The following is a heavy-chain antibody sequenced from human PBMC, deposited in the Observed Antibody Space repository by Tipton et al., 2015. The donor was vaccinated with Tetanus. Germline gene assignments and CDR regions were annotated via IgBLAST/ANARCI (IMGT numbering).Heavy chain of an antibody. Sequence: SLRLSCAASGFTFITSWMTWVRQAPGKGLEWVASTGEDARDKYYVDSVKGRFATSRDDAKNSLYLQMNSLRVEDTAVYYCARDMDYWGQGTLVTVSS. CDR1: GFTFITSW. V-gene: IGHV3-7*01. J-gene: IGHJ4*02. CDR3: ARDMDY. CDR2: TGEDARDK.